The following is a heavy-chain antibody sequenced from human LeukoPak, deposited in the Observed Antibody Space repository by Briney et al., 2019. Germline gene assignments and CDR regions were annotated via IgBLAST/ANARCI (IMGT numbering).Heavy chain of an antibody. CDR2: IIPNSGGT. D-gene: IGHD2-2*01. CDR1: GYTFTGCY. CDR3: SRDGRVVVVPAAMDY. V-gene: IGHV1-2*02. J-gene: IGHJ4*02. Sequence: GASVKVSCTASGYTFTGCYMHWARQAPGQGLEWKGWIIPNSGGTNYAQKFQGRVTMTRDTSISTAYMELSRLRSDDTAVYYCSRDGRVVVVPAAMDYWGQGTLVTVSS.